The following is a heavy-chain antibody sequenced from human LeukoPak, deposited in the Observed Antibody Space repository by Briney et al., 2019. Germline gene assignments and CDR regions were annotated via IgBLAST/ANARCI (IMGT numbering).Heavy chain of an antibody. CDR3: ARVTKYYYDSSGYYNDY. CDR1: GYTFTSYY. J-gene: IGHJ4*02. D-gene: IGHD3-22*01. Sequence: ASVKVSCKASGYTFTSYYMHWVRQAPGQGLEWMGWINPNSGGTNYAQKFQGRVTTTRDTSISTAYMELSRLRSDDTAVYYCARVTKYYYDSSGYYNDYWGQGTLVTVSS. V-gene: IGHV1-2*02. CDR2: INPNSGGT.